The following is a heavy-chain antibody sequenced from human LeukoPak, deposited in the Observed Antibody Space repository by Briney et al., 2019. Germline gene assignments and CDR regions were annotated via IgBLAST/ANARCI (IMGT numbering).Heavy chain of an antibody. CDR2: IYHSGST. CDR3: ARESNRYYGSGSYGPLDV. CDR1: GGSISSGGYS. D-gene: IGHD3-10*01. V-gene: IGHV4-30-2*01. Sequence: SETLSLTCAVSGGSISSGGYSWSWLRQPPGKGLEWIGYIYHSGSTYYNPSLKSRVTISVDRSKNQFSLKLSSVTAADTAVYYCARESNRYYGSGSYGPLDVWGQGTTVTVSS. J-gene: IGHJ6*02.